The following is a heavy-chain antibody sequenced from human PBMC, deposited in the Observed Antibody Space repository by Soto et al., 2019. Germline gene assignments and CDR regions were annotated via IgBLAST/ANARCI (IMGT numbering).Heavy chain of an antibody. J-gene: IGHJ3*02. CDR2: IIPIFGTA. V-gene: IGHV1-69*13. D-gene: IGHD6-13*01. Sequence: SVKVSCKASGGTFSSYAISWVRQAPGQGLEWMGGIIPIFGTANYAQKFQGRVTITADESMSTAYMELSSLRSEDTAVYYCAALAAAGIRGSAFDIWGQGTMVTVSS. CDR3: AALAAAGIRGSAFDI. CDR1: GGTFSSYA.